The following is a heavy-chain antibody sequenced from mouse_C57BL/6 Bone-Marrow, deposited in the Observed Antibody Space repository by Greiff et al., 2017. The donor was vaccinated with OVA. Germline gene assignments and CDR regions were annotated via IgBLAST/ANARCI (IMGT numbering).Heavy chain of an antibody. J-gene: IGHJ2*01. V-gene: IGHV5-9*01. Sequence: EVKLVESGGGLVKPGGSLKLSCAASGFTFSSYTMSWVRQTPEKRLEWVATISGGGGNTYYPDSVKGRFTISRDNAKNTLYLQMSSLRSEDTALYYCARRGDYDSMYYFDYWGQGTTLTVSS. CDR3: ARRGDYDSMYYFDY. CDR1: GFTFSSYT. D-gene: IGHD2-4*01. CDR2: ISGGGGNT.